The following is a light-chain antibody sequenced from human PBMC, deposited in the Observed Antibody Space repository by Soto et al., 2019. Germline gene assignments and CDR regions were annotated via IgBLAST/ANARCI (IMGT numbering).Light chain of an antibody. J-gene: IGKJ3*01. V-gene: IGKV1-9*01. CDR1: QDVNSY. CDR2: GTD. CDR3: LHVNRGASVFT. Sequence: DIQVTQSPSSLSASVGDRVTITCRASQDVNSYSAWYQQKPGKPPQLLIYGTDTLHTGVSSRFSGSISWTGFTLTVNSLQHEDFSTYNCLHVNRGASVFTFGAATK.